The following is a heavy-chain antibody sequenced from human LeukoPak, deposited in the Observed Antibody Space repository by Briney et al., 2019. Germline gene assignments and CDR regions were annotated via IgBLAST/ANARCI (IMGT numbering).Heavy chain of an antibody. D-gene: IGHD6-19*01. V-gene: IGHV4-34*01. CDR2: INHSGST. Sequence: SETLSLTCAVYGGSFSGYYWSWIRQPPGKGLEWIGEINHSGSTNYNPSLKSRVTISVDTSKNQFSLKLSSVTAADTAVYYCARESLAGFDYWGQGTPVTVSS. J-gene: IGHJ4*02. CDR1: GGSFSGYY. CDR3: ARESLAGFDY.